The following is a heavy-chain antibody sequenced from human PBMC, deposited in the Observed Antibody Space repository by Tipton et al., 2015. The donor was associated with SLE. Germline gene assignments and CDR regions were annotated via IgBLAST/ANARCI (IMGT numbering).Heavy chain of an antibody. J-gene: IGHJ5*02. V-gene: IGHV4-39*02. CDR2: IDYRGTT. CDR1: GGSISGSSYY. CDR3: AKVTVSGVAIFGYNWFDP. D-gene: IGHD3-3*01. Sequence: TLSLTCTVSGGSISGSSYYWGWIRQPPGKGLEWIGSIDYRGTTSYNASLGSRVTISVDTSKNQFSLRLSSVTAADTAVYYCAKVTVSGVAIFGYNWFDPWGQGTLVTVAS.